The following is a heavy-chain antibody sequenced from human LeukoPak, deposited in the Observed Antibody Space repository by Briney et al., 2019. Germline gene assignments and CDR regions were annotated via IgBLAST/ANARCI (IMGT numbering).Heavy chain of an antibody. CDR2: IIPIFGTA. V-gene: IGHV1-69*13. Sequence: GASVKVSCKASGYTFTGYYMHWVRQAPGQGLEWMGGIIPIFGTANYAQKFQGRVTITADESTSTAYMELSSLRSEDTAVYYCARAIAAGTADAFDIWGQGTMVTVSS. CDR1: GYTFTGYY. CDR3: ARAIAAGTADAFDI. D-gene: IGHD6-13*01. J-gene: IGHJ3*02.